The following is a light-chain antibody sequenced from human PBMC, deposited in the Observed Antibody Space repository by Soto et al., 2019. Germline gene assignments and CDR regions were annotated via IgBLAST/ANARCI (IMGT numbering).Light chain of an antibody. CDR3: QHYDSWPPCT. V-gene: IGKV3-15*01. Sequence: ETVMTQSPATLFVSPGETATLSCRASQSVSSNLAWYQQHPGQAPRRLIYGASTSATGIPARFSGSGSGTEFTLTISSLWSDDFAVYFCQHYDSWPPCTFVQGTKMEIK. CDR1: QSVSSN. J-gene: IGKJ1*01. CDR2: GAS.